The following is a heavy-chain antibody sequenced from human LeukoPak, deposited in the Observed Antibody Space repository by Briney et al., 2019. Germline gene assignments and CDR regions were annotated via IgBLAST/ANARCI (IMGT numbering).Heavy chain of an antibody. D-gene: IGHD6-19*01. CDR2: VNWNGGST. CDR3: VKDRSSSPSSPAPLNCFAP. V-gene: IGHV3-20*04. J-gene: IGHJ5*02. CDR1: GFTFDYG. Sequence: RSGGSLRLSCAASGFTFDYGMSWVRQAPGKGLEWISGVNWNGGSTGYADSVKGRFTISRDNAKNSLYLQMNSLRAEDTALYYCVKDRSSSPSSPAPLNCFAPWGHGTLVTVYS.